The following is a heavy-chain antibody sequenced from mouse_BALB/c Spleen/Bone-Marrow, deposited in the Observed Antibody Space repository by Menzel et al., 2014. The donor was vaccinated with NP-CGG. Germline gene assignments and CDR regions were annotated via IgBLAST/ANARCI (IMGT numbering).Heavy chain of an antibody. CDR2: IDPANGNT. CDR3: APYYYGRWFTY. J-gene: IGHJ3*01. D-gene: IGHD1-1*01. Sequence: LVESGAELVKPGASVKLSCTASGFNIKDPYMHWVKQRPEQGLEWIGRIDPANGNTKYDPKFQGKATITADTSSNTAYLQLSSLTSVDTAVYYCAPYYYGRWFTYWGQGTLVTVSA. CDR1: GFNIKDPY. V-gene: IGHV14-3*02.